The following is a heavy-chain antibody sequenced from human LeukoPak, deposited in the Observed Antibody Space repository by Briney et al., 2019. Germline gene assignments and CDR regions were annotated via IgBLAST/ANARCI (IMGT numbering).Heavy chain of an antibody. D-gene: IGHD6-13*01. Sequence: SETLSLTCTVSGGSISSYYWSWIRQPPGKGLEWIGYIYYSGSTNYKPSLKSRVTISVDTSKNQFSLKLSSATAADTAVYFCARAYRSSWYANWFDPWGQGTLVTVSS. CDR2: IYYSGST. CDR3: ARAYRSSWYANWFDP. CDR1: GGSISSYY. V-gene: IGHV4-59*08. J-gene: IGHJ5*02.